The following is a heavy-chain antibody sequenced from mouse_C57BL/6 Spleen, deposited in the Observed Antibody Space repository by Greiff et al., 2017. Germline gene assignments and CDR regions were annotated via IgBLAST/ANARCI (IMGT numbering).Heavy chain of an antibody. CDR2: ISSGRSTI. J-gene: IGHJ4*01. Sequence: EVKVVESGGGLVKPGGSLKLSCAASGFTFSDYGMHWVRQAPEQGLEWVAYISSGRSTIYYADTVKGRFTISRDNAKNTLCLQMTSLRSEDTAMYYCARDPMDYWGQGTSVTVSS. CDR3: ARDPMDY. V-gene: IGHV5-17*01. CDR1: GFTFSDYG.